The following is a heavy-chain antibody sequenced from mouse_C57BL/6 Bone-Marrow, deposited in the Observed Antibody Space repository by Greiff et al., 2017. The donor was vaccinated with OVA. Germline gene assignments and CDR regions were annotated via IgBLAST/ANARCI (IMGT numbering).Heavy chain of an antibody. J-gene: IGHJ4*01. CDR1: GYTFTSYW. CDR2: IYPGSGST. D-gene: IGHD2-14*01. Sequence: QVQLQQPGAELVKPGASVKMSCKASGYTFTSYWITWVKQRPGQGLEWIGDIYPGSGSTNYNEKFKSKATLTVDTSSSTAYMQLSSLTSEDSAVYYCARGRVRRSYYAMDYWGQGTSVTVSS. V-gene: IGHV1-55*01. CDR3: ARGRVRRSYYAMDY.